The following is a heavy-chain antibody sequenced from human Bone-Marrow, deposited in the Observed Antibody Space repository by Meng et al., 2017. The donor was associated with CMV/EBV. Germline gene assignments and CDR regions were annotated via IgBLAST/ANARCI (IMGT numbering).Heavy chain of an antibody. CDR1: GYTFTSYW. J-gene: IGHJ6*02. Sequence: GESLKISCKGSGYTFTSYWIGWVRQMPGKGLEWMGIMYPEDSDIRYSPSFQGQVTISAEKSTSTAYLQWSSLKASDTAMYYCASTTDYTYGYGMDVWGQGTTVTVSS. D-gene: IGHD5-18*01. CDR2: MYPEDSDI. V-gene: IGHV5-51*01. CDR3: ASTTDYTYGYGMDV.